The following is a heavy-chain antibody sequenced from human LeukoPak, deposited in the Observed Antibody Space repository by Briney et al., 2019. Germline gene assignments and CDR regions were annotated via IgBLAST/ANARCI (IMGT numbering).Heavy chain of an antibody. CDR3: AKDLGYCSSTSCYGDDY. V-gene: IGHV3-23*01. J-gene: IGHJ4*02. CDR2: FSGSGGST. CDR1: GFTFSSYA. D-gene: IGHD2-2*01. Sequence: GGSLRLFCAASGFTFSSYAMSWVRQAPGKGLEWVSDFSGSGGSTYYADSVKGRFTISRDNCKNTLYLQSNSLRAEDTAVYYCAKDLGYCSSTSCYGDDYWGQGTLVTVSS.